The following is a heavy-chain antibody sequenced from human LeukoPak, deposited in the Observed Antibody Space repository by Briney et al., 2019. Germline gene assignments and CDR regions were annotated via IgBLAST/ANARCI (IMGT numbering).Heavy chain of an antibody. Sequence: GGSLRLSCAASGFTFSSYSMNWVRQAPGKGPEWVSYISSSSSTIYYADSVKGRFTISRDNAKNSLYLQMNSLRAEDTAVYYCARDRDSSSSDAFDIWGQGTMVTVSS. CDR2: ISSSSSTI. J-gene: IGHJ3*02. V-gene: IGHV3-48*01. CDR1: GFTFSSYS. D-gene: IGHD6-13*01. CDR3: ARDRDSSSSDAFDI.